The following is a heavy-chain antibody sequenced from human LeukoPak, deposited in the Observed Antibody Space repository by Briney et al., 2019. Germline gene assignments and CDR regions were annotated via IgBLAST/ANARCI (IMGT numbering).Heavy chain of an antibody. CDR1: GGSISSSSYY. V-gene: IGHV4-39*02. CDR2: IYYSGST. J-gene: IGHJ1*01. D-gene: IGHD6-19*01. CDR3: ARDHLSGWYPEYFQH. Sequence: SETLSLTCTVSGGSISSSSYYWGWIRQPPGKGLEWIGSIYYSGSTYYNPSLKSRVTISVDTSKNQFSLKLISVTAADTAVYYCARDHLSGWYPEYFQHWGQGTLVTVSS.